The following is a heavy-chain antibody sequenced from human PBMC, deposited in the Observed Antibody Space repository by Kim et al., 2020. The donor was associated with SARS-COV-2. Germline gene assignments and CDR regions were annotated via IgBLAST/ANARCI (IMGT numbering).Heavy chain of an antibody. D-gene: IGHD3-22*01. CDR2: ISYSGST. CDR3: ARFSSWRQYYSDNSAYPDS. CDR1: GGSILNSNFY. Sequence: SETLSLTCSVSGGSILNSNFYWSWIRQHPGKGLKWIGYISYSGSTYYDPSLKSRLTISLDASKNQISLRLNSLTAADTAVYFCARFSSWRQYYSDNSAYPDSWGQGILVNVSS. J-gene: IGHJ4*02. V-gene: IGHV4-31*03.